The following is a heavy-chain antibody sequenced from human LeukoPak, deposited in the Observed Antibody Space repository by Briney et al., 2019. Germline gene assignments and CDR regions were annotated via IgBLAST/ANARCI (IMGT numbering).Heavy chain of an antibody. CDR1: GFTFSSYN. CDR3: ARGGYSGYDYPDY. Sequence: RGPLRLSCAASGFTFSSYNMNWVRQAPGKGLEWVSSISSSSSCIYYADSVKGRFTISRDNAKNSLYLQMNSLRAEDTAVYYCARGGYSGYDYPDYWGQGTLVTVSS. J-gene: IGHJ4*02. D-gene: IGHD5-12*01. V-gene: IGHV3-21*01. CDR2: ISSSSSCI.